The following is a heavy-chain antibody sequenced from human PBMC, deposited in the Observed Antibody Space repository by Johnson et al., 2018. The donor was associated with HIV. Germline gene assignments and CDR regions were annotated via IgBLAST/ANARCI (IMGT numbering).Heavy chain of an antibody. D-gene: IGHD5-18*01. CDR1: GFTFSSYA. J-gene: IGHJ3*02. CDR2: ISYDGSNK. CDR3: ARDLDTAMVTCAFDI. Sequence: QVLLVESGGGVVQPGRSLRLSCVASGFTFSSYAMHWVRQAPGKGLEWVAVISYDGSNKYYADSVKGRFTISRDNSKNTLYLQMNSLRAEDTAVYYCARDLDTAMVTCAFDIWGQGTMVTVSS. V-gene: IGHV3-30-3*01.